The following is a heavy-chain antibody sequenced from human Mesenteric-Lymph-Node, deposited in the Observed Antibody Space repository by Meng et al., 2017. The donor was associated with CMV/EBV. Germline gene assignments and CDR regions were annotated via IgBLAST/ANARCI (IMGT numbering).Heavy chain of an antibody. CDR2: IRFDGSNT. V-gene: IGHV3-30*02. CDR1: GFIFSDYG. Sequence: GESLKISCAASGFIFSDYGMHWVRQAPGEGLEWVAFIRFDGSNTYHSDSVKGRFTISRDNSRNTLYLEMNSLRAEDTAVYYCAKDPRHYYDSSGYYCWGQGTLVTVSS. D-gene: IGHD3-22*01. CDR3: AKDPRHYYDSSGYYC. J-gene: IGHJ4*02.